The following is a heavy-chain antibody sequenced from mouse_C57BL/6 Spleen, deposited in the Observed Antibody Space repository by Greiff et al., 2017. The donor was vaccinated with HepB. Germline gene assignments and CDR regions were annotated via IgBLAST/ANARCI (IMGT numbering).Heavy chain of an antibody. V-gene: IGHV7-3*01. Sequence: EVKVEESGGGLVQPGGSLSLSCAASGFTFTDYYMSWVRQPPGKALEWLGFIRNKANGYTTEYSASVKGRFTISRDNSQSILYLQMNALRAEDSATYYCARFGNYEAWFAYWGQGTLVTVSA. J-gene: IGHJ3*01. D-gene: IGHD2-1*01. CDR3: ARFGNYEAWFAY. CDR1: GFTFTDYY. CDR2: IRNKANGYTT.